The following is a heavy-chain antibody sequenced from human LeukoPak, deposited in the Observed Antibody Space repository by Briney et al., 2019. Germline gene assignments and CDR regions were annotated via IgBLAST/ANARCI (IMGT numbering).Heavy chain of an antibody. V-gene: IGHV1-2*02. CDR3: ARSDWHYIVGATFDY. CDR2: INPNSGGT. Sequence: ASVKVSCKASGYTFTGYYMHWVRQAPGQGLEWMGWINPNSGGTNYAQKFQGRVTMTRDTSISTAYMELSRLRSDDTAVSYCARSDWHYIVGATFDYWGQGTLVTVSS. CDR1: GYTFTGYY. J-gene: IGHJ4*02. D-gene: IGHD1-26*01.